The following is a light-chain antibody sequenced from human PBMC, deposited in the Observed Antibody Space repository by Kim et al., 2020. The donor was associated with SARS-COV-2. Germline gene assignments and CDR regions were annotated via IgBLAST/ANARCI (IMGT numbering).Light chain of an antibody. CDR3: QQYNTYPYT. CDR1: QTISSW. Sequence: DIQLTQSPSTLSASVGDRVTITCRASQTISSWLAWYQQKPGKAPNLLIYRAAFLQSGVPSRFSGSGSGAEFTLTISSLQPDDFATYYRQQYNTYPYTFGQGTKLEI. CDR2: RAA. J-gene: IGKJ2*01. V-gene: IGKV1-5*03.